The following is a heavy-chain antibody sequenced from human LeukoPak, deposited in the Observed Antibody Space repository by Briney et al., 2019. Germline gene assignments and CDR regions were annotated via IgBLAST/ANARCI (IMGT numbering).Heavy chain of an antibody. CDR1: DCTFNRYG. CDR3: ARAPELVHGDIDY. CDR2: ISAYNGNT. Sequence: GASVPVPYQASDCTFNRYGISWVRQAAGQELEWMGWISAYNGNTNYAQKLQGRVTMTPDTSTSTAYMELRSLRSDDTAVYYCARAPELVHGDIDYWGQGTLVTVSS. V-gene: IGHV1-18*01. J-gene: IGHJ4*02. D-gene: IGHD1-1*01.